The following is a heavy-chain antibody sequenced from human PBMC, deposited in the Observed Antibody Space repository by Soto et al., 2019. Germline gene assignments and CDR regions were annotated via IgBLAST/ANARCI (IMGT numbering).Heavy chain of an antibody. V-gene: IGHV1-3*01. CDR2: INAGNGNT. D-gene: IGHD1-26*01. Sequence: QVQLVQSGAEVKKPGASVKVSCKASGYTFTSYAMHWVRQAPGQRLEWMGWINAGNGNTKYSQKFQGRVTITRDTSASTAYMELSSRRSEDTAVYYCARDLGVGAASDYWGQGTLVTVSS. CDR3: ARDLGVGAASDY. J-gene: IGHJ4*02. CDR1: GYTFTSYA.